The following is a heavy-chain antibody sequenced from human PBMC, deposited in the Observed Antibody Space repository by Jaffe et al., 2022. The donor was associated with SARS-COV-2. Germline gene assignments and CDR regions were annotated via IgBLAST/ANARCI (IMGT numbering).Heavy chain of an antibody. D-gene: IGHD5-18*01. V-gene: IGHV4-39*01. CDR2: IYYSGST. CDR3: ARLVRGYSYGYAWFDP. J-gene: IGHJ5*02. Sequence: QLQLQESGPGLVKPSETLSLTCTVSGGSISSSSYYWGWIRQPPGKGLEWIGSIYYSGSTYYNPSLKSRVTISVDTSKNQFSLKLSSVTAADTAVYYCARLVRGYSYGYAWFDPWGQGTLVTVSS. CDR1: GGSISSSSYY.